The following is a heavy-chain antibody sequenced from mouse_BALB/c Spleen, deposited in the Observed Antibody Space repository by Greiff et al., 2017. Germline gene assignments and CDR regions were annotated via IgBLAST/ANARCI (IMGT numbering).Heavy chain of an antibody. CDR1: GFSLTSYG. V-gene: IGHV2-9*02. J-gene: IGHJ2*01. D-gene: IGHD1-1*01. CDR2: IWAGGST. Sequence: VKLQESGPGLVAPSQSLSITCTVSGFSLTSYGVHWVRQPPGKGLEWLGVIWAGGSTNYNSALMSRLSISKDNSKSQVFLKMNSLQTDDTAMYYCARDPYYGSDYWGQGTTLTVSS. CDR3: ARDPYYGSDY.